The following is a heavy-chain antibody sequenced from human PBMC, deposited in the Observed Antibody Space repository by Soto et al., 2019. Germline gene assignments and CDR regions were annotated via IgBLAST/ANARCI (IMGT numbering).Heavy chain of an antibody. CDR1: GFTFSSYE. CDR2: ISSSGSTI. V-gene: IGHV3-48*03. CDR3: ARGLLTYGDSRGYYYGMDV. Sequence: XGSLGLSCAASGFTFSSYEMNWVRQAPGKGLEWVSYISSSGSTIYYADSVKGRFTISRDNAKNSLYLQMNSLRAEDTAVYYCARGLLTYGDSRGYYYGMDVWGQGTTVTVS. D-gene: IGHD4-17*01. J-gene: IGHJ6*02.